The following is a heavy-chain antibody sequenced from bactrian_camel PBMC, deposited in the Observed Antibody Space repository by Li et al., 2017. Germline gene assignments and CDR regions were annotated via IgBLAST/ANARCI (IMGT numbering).Heavy chain of an antibody. CDR3: AADNVNLQLARHYSY. Sequence: VQLVESGGGSVQPGGSLRLSCAASGFTYSSNCVGWFRQAPGKEREGVAHIHTGTGFTDYADSVKGRFTISHDNAKNTLYLQMNSLKPEDTAMYYCAADNVNLQLARHYSYWGQGTQVTVS. V-gene: IGHV3S1*01. CDR2: IHTGTGFT. CDR1: GFTYSSNC. D-gene: IGHD7*01. J-gene: IGHJ4*01.